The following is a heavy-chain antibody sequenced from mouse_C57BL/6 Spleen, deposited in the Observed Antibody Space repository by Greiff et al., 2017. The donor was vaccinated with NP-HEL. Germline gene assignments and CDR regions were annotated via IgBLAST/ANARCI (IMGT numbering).Heavy chain of an antibody. CDR2: IYPGSGNT. Sequence: QVQLQQSGAELVRPGASVKLSCKASGYTFTDYYINWVKQRPGQGLEWIARIYPGSGNTYYNEKFKGKATLTAEKSSSTAYMQLSSLTSEDSAVYFCATSYDGYYKGFAYWGQGTLVTVSA. CDR1: GYTFTDYY. CDR3: ATSYDGYYKGFAY. D-gene: IGHD2-3*01. V-gene: IGHV1-76*01. J-gene: IGHJ3*01.